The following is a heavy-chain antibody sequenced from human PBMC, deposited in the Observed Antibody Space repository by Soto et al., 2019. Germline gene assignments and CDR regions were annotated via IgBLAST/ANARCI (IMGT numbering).Heavy chain of an antibody. J-gene: IGHJ4*02. D-gene: IGHD2-8*01. V-gene: IGHV4-61*01. CDR1: GGSVTGDHYH. Sequence: QVQLQESGPGLVKPSETLSLICAVSGGSVTGDHYHWSWIRQPPGEGLEWIGYILYSGNTNYNPSLQSRVAISIDTSKNQFSLKLSSVTTSDTAVYYCAGYIEGVGVRGSWGQGNLVTVSS. CDR3: AGYIEGVGVRGS. CDR2: ILYSGNT.